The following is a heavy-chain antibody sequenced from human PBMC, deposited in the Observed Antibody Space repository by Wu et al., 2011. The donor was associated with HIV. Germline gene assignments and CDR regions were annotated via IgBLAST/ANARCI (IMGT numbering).Heavy chain of an antibody. J-gene: IGHJ6*02. V-gene: IGHV1-69*05. Sequence: QVQLVQSGAEVKKPGSSVKVSCKASGGTFSSYAISWVRQAPGQGLEWMGGIIPIFGTANYAQKFQGRVTITTDESTSTAYMELSSLRSEDTAVYYCAGGDITMVRGVINPGGYYYYYGMDVWGQGTTVTVSS. D-gene: IGHD3-10*01. CDR1: GGTFSSYA. CDR2: IIPIFGTA. CDR3: AGGDITMVRGVINPGGYYYYYGMDV.